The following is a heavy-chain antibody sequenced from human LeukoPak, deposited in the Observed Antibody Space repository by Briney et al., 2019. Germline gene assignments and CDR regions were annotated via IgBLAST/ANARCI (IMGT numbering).Heavy chain of an antibody. V-gene: IGHV3-30-3*01. CDR1: GFTFSSYA. CDR3: ARDPAAAVGGVFDY. CDR2: ISYDGSNK. Sequence: GSLRLSCAASGFTFSSYAMHWVRQAPGKGLEWVAVISYDGSNKYYADSVKGRFTISRDNSKNTLYLQMNSLRAEDTAVYYCARDPAAAVGGVFDYWGQGTLVTVSS. J-gene: IGHJ4*02. D-gene: IGHD6-13*01.